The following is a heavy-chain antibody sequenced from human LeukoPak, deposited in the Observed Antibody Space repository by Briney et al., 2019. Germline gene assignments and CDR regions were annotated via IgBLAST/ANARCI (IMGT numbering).Heavy chain of an antibody. V-gene: IGHV3-15*01. CDR3: ATTPYDYVWGSYRPFDY. Sequence: GGSLRLSCAASGFTFTNAWMSWVRRAPGKGLEWVGRIKSKTDGGTTDYAAPVKGRFTISKDDSKNTLYLQMNSLKTEDTAVYYCATTPYDYVWGSYRPFDYWGQGTLVTVSS. D-gene: IGHD3-16*02. J-gene: IGHJ4*02. CDR2: IKSKTDGGTT. CDR1: GFTFTNAW.